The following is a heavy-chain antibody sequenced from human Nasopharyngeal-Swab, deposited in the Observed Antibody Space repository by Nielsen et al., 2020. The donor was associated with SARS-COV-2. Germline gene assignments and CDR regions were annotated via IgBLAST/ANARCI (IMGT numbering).Heavy chain of an antibody. D-gene: IGHD3-3*01. V-gene: IGHV1-2*02. CDR1: GCTFTGYY. CDR3: AREKTRSVTIFGVVIA. CDR2: INPNSGGT. J-gene: IGHJ4*02. Sequence: ASVKVSCKASGCTFTGYYMHWVRQAPGQGLEWMGWINPNSGGTNYAQKFQGRVTMTRDTSISTAYMELSRLRSDDTAVYYCAREKTRSVTIFGVVIAWGQGTLVTVSS.